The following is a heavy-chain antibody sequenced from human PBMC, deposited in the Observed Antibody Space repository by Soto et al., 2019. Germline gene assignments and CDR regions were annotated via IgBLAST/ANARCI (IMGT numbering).Heavy chain of an antibody. CDR1: GGTFANSA. D-gene: IGHD1-26*01. V-gene: IGHV1-69*01. J-gene: IGHJ6*02. CDR2: IIVMSGVVP. CDR3: AKDRRADWESYYYYAMDV. Sequence: QVQLLQSGAEVKKPGSSVKVSCNASGGTFANSAVTWVRQAPGQGLEWMGGIIVMSGVVPHYAQKFQGRVTITADASTRTAYMELSSLRSEDTAVYYCAKDRRADWESYYYYAMDVWGQGTTVTVSS.